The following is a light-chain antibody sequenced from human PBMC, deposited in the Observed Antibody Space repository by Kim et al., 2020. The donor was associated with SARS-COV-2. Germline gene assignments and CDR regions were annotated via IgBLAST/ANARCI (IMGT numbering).Light chain of an antibody. V-gene: IGKV3-15*01. J-gene: IGKJ4*01. Sequence: VSLGERATLSCRASQSVRTSLAWYQQKPGQAPRLLIYGASTRATGIPARFSGTGSGTEFTLTISSLQSEDFAVYYCQQSNNWPLTFGGGTKVDIK. CDR3: QQSNNWPLT. CDR2: GAS. CDR1: QSVRTS.